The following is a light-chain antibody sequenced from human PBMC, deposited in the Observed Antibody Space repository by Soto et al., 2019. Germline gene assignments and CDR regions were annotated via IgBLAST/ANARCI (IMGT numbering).Light chain of an antibody. J-gene: IGLJ2*01. V-gene: IGLV2-14*01. CDR3: SSYTSSSTYVV. CDR2: DVS. Sequence: QSALTQPASVSGSPGQSITISCTGTSSDVGGYNYVSWYQQHPGKAPKLMIYDVSNRPSGVSNRFSGSKSGNTASLIISGLQAEDEADYYCSSYTSSSTYVVFGGGTKVTVL. CDR1: SSDVGGYNY.